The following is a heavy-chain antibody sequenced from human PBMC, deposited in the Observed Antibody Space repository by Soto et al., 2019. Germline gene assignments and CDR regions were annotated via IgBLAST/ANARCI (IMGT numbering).Heavy chain of an antibody. CDR3: ATARGETYDNQRNRGRYFDY. CDR2: IIPILGIA. V-gene: IGHV1-69*02. CDR1: GGTFSSYT. J-gene: IGHJ4*02. Sequence: ASVKVSCKASGGTFSSYTISWVRQAPGQGLEWMGRIIPILGIANYAQKFQGRVTITADKSTSTAYMELSSLRSEDTAVYYCATARGETYDNQRNRGRYFDYWGQGTLVTVSS. D-gene: IGHD3-10*01.